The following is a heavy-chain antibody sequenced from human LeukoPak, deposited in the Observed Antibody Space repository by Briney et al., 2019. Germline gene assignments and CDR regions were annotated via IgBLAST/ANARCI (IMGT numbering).Heavy chain of an antibody. J-gene: IGHJ4*02. Sequence: SSETLSLTCTVSGGSISTYYWSWIRQPPGKGLEWIGFISYSGSTNYNPSLKSRVTIPVDTSKNQFSLRLSSVTAADTAVYYCARLTRGSGWTYYFDYWGQGILVTVSS. CDR2: ISYSGST. CDR1: GGSISTYY. CDR3: ARLTRGSGWTYYFDY. D-gene: IGHD6-19*01. V-gene: IGHV4-59*01.